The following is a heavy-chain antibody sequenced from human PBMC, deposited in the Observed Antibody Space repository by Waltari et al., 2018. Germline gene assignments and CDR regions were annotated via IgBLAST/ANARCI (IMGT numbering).Heavy chain of an antibody. J-gene: IGHJ3*02. CDR2: IYTSGST. V-gene: IGHV4-4*07. CDR3: ARARTAAAYDAFDI. CDR1: GGSISSYY. D-gene: IGHD6-13*01. Sequence: QVQLQESGPGLVKPSETLSLTCTVSGGSISSYYWSWIRRPAGKGLEWIGRIYTSGSTNYNPSLKSRVTMSVDTSKNQFSLKLSSVTAADTAVYYCARARTAAAYDAFDIWGQGTMVTVSS.